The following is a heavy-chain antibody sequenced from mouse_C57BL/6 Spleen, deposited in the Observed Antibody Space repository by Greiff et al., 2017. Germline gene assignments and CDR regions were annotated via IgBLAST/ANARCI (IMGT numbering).Heavy chain of an antibody. CDR3: TGDDDYEAWFAY. CDR1: GFTFSNYW. J-gene: IGHJ3*01. CDR2: IRLKSDNYAT. Sequence: EVKLMESGGGLVQPGGSMKLSCVASGFTFSNYWMNWVRQSPEKGLEWVAQIRLKSDNYATHYAESVKGRFTISRDDSKSSVYLKMNNLRAEDTGIDYCTGDDDYEAWFAYWGQGTLVTVSA. D-gene: IGHD2-4*01. V-gene: IGHV6-3*01.